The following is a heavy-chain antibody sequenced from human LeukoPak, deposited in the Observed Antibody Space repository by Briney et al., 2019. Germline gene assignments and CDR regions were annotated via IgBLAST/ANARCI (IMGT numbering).Heavy chain of an antibody. J-gene: IGHJ6*02. CDR2: ISGSGGST. CDR3: AKKTSSLYYYYGMDV. Sequence: PGGSLRLSCAASGFTFSSYAMSWVRQAPGKGLEWVSAISGSGGSTYYADSVKGRFTISRDNSKNTLYLQMNSLRAEDTAVYYCAKKTSSLYYYYGMDVWGRGTTVTASS. V-gene: IGHV3-23*01. D-gene: IGHD6-13*01. CDR1: GFTFSSYA.